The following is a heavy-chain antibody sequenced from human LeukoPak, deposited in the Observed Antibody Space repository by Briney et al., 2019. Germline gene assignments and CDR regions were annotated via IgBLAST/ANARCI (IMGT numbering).Heavy chain of an antibody. CDR3: AKDRSGSLDFDY. Sequence: GGSLRLSCAASGFTFSSYAMSWVRQAPGKGLEWVSGISGSGGSTYYADSVKGRFTISRDNSKNTLYLQMNSLRAEDTAVYYCAKDRSGSLDFDYWGQGTLVTVSS. J-gene: IGHJ4*02. CDR2: ISGSGGST. CDR1: GFTFSSYA. V-gene: IGHV3-23*01. D-gene: IGHD3-16*02.